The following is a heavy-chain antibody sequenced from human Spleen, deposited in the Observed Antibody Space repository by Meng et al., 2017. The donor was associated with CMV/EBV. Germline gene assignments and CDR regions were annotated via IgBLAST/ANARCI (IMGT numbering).Heavy chain of an antibody. D-gene: IGHD3-10*01. CDR1: GFTLSLYW. Sequence: GGSLRLSCAASGFTLSLYWMHWVRQVPGKGLVWVSRINSDGTITTYADSVKGRFTISRDNAKNTLYLQMNSLRAEDTAVYYCARSTMIRGVFITIDRCSYYGMDVWCQGTTVTVSS. CDR3: ARSTMIRGVFITIDRCSYYGMDV. J-gene: IGHJ6*02. V-gene: IGHV3-74*01. CDR2: INSDGTIT.